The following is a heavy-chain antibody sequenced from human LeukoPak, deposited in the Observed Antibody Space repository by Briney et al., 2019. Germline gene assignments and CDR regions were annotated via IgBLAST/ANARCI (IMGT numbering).Heavy chain of an antibody. CDR2: ISSSGSTI. J-gene: IGHJ6*03. D-gene: IGHD3-22*01. CDR1: GFTFSDYY. Sequence: PGGSLRLSCAASGFTFSDYYMSWIRQAPGKGLEWVSYISSSGSTIYYADSVKGRFTISRDNAKNSLYLQMNSLRAGDTAVYYCARDYDSSGYYGLYYYYMDVWGKGTTVTVSS. CDR3: ARDYDSSGYYGLYYYYMDV. V-gene: IGHV3-11*01.